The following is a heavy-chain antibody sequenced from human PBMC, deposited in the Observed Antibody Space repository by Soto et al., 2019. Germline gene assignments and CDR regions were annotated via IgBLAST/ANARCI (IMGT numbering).Heavy chain of an antibody. CDR2: IWYDGSNK. CDR1: GFTFSSYG. CDR3: AREGGDLDYFDY. D-gene: IGHD3-16*01. Sequence: SLRLSCAASGFTFSSYGMHWVRQAPGKGLEWVAVIWYDGSNKYYADSVKGRFTISRDNAKNSLYLQMNSLRDEDTAVYYCAREGGDLDYFDYWGQGTLVTVSS. J-gene: IGHJ4*02. V-gene: IGHV3-33*01.